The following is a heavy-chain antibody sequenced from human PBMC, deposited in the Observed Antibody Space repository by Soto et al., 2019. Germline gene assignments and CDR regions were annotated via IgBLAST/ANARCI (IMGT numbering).Heavy chain of an antibody. D-gene: IGHD2-15*01. V-gene: IGHV1-69*13. Sequence: SVKVSCKASGGTFSSYAISWVRQAPGQGLEWMGGIIPIFGTANYAQKFQGRVTITADESTSTAYMELNSLRAEDTAVYFCAKLAWGARGCNSSPGCYFDYWGQGALVTVSS. J-gene: IGHJ4*01. CDR3: AKLAWGARGCNSSPGCYFDY. CDR1: GGTFSSYA. CDR2: IIPIFGTA.